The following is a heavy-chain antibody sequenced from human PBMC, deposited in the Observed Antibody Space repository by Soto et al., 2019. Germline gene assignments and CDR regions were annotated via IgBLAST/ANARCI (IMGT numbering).Heavy chain of an antibody. CDR1: GGTFTSYS. V-gene: IGHV1-69*04. D-gene: IGHD1-1*01. CDR3: ARDGLGTTRRYFDS. J-gene: IGHJ4*02. Sequence: QVQLVQSGAEVKKPGSSVKVSCKASGGTFTSYSITWVRQAPGQGLEWMGRIIPVLGIVNYAQKFQGRVNITADKSTTTAYMELSSLRSEDTAVYYCARDGLGTTRRYFDSWGQGTLVTVSS. CDR2: IIPVLGIV.